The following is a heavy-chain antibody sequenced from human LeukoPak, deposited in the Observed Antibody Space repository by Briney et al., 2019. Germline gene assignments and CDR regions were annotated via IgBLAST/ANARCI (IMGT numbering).Heavy chain of an antibody. CDR3: ASAESTAVAGN. CDR1: GGSFSGYY. CDR2: INHSGST. V-gene: IGHV4-34*01. D-gene: IGHD6-19*01. Sequence: SETLSLTCAVYGGSFSGYYWSWIRQPPGKGLEWIGEINHSGSTNYNPSLKSRVTISVDTSKNQFSLKLSSVTAADTAVYYCASAESTAVAGNWGQGTLVTVSS. J-gene: IGHJ4*02.